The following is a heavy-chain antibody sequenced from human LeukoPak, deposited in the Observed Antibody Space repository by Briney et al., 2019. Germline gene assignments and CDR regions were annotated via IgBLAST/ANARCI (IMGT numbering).Heavy chain of an antibody. CDR3: ATDIVVVPAAISSDY. J-gene: IGHJ4*02. CDR1: GYTFTGYY. CDR2: INPNSGGT. D-gene: IGHD2-2*01. V-gene: IGHV1-2*02. Sequence: ASVKVSCKASGYTFTGYYMHWVRQAPGQGLEWMGWINPNSGGTNYAQKFQGRVTMTEDTSTDTAYMELSSLRSEDTAVYYCATDIVVVPAAISSDYWGQGTLVTVSS.